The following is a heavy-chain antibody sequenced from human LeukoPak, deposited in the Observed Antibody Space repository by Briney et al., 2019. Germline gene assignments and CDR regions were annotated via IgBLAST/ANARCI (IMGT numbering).Heavy chain of an antibody. CDR2: IYYSGST. V-gene: IGHV4-30-4*01. J-gene: IGHJ4*02. CDR1: GGSISSGDYY. D-gene: IGHD3-10*01. Sequence: SSQTLSLTCTVSGGSISSGDYYWSWIRQPPGKGLEWIGYIYYSGSTYYNPSLKSRVTISVDTSKNQFSLKLSSVTAADTAVYYCARGAMVRGVIPRFDYWGQGTLVTVSP. CDR3: ARGAMVRGVIPRFDY.